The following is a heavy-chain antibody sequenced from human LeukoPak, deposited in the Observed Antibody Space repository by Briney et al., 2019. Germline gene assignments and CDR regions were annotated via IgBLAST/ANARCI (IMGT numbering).Heavy chain of an antibody. CDR1: GFTFSSYA. CDR2: ISGSGGST. V-gene: IGHV3-23*01. Sequence: GGSLRLSCAASGFTFSSYAMSWVRQAPGKGLEWVSAISGSGGSTYYADSVKGRFTISRDNSKNTLYLQMNSLRAEDTAVYYCAKDLRYFDWSGWFDPWGQGTLVTVSS. D-gene: IGHD3-9*01. CDR3: AKDLRYFDWSGWFDP. J-gene: IGHJ5*02.